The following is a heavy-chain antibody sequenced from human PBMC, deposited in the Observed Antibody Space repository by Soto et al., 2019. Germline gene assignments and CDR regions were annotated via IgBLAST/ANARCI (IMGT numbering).Heavy chain of an antibody. CDR1: GDSISGGASF. V-gene: IGHV4-31*03. D-gene: IGHD2-2*01. J-gene: IGHJ5*02. CDR3: AKLSCTSSTCYFPGWFDP. CDR2: VYYSGSS. Sequence: QVQLQESGPGLVKPSETLSLTCTVSGDSISGGASFWSWIRQPPGKGLEWIANVYYSGSSYYNPYLKSRITISVDTTKNQFSLQLKSMTAADTAVYYCAKLSCTSSTCYFPGWFDPWGQGTLVTVSS.